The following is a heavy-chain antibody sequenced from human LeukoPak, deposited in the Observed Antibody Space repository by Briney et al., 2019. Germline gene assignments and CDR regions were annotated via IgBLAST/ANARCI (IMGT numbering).Heavy chain of an antibody. CDR1: GFTFSSYA. V-gene: IGHV3-30*01. CDR3: ARGVEMATIRTNIFDY. J-gene: IGHJ4*02. CDR2: ISYDGSNK. D-gene: IGHD5-24*01. Sequence: QPEGSLRLSCAASGFTFSSYAMHWVRQAPGKGLEWVAVISYDGSNKYYADSVKGRFTISRDNSKNTLYLQMNSLRAEDTAVYYCARGVEMATIRTNIFDYWGQGTLVTVSS.